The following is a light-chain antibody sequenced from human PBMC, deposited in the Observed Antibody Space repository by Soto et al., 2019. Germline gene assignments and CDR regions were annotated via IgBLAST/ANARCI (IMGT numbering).Light chain of an antibody. CDR3: CSYTTTGTLI. CDR1: TSDVGGYKY. Sequence: QPVLTQPASVSGSPGQSITSSCTGTTSDVGGYKYVSWYLQYPGKAPKLMIYAATNRPSGISNRFSGSKAGNTASLTISGLQAEDEADYYCCSYTTTGTLIFGGATKLTVL. CDR2: AAT. V-gene: IGLV2-14*03. J-gene: IGLJ2*01.